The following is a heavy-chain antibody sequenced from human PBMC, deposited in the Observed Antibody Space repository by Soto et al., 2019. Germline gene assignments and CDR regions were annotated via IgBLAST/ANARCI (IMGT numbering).Heavy chain of an antibody. CDR3: ARDIYSITYFDS. V-gene: IGHV2-5*02. Sequence: QITLKESGPTLVRPTETLTLTCTFSGFSLTTSGVGVGWIRQPPGKALEWLALIYWDDDHRYSPSLKTRLTITNYPSKNQVVLTITKLDPADTATYYCARDIYSITYFDSWGQGALVTVSS. D-gene: IGHD6-13*01. CDR2: IYWDDDH. CDR1: GFSLTTSGVG. J-gene: IGHJ4*02.